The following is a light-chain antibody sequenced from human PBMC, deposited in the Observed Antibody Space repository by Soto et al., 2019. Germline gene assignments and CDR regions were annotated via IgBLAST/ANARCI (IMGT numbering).Light chain of an antibody. J-gene: IGLJ2*01. V-gene: IGLV1-44*01. Sequence: QAVVTQPPSASGTPGQRVAISCSGGSSDIGSNPVNWYLHLPGAAPKLLIYRDNQRPSGVPDRFSGSKSGTSASLTISGLQSEDEADYFCSAWDDNIYGPVFGGGTKLTV. CDR1: SSDIGSNP. CDR3: SAWDDNIYGPV. CDR2: RDN.